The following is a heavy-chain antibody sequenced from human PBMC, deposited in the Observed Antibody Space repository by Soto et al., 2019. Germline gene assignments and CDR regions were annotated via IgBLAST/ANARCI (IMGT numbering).Heavy chain of an antibody. CDR3: ARDGHDYGDYDFDY. CDR2: IWYDGSNK. J-gene: IGHJ4*02. CDR1: GFTLSRYG. V-gene: IGHV3-33*01. D-gene: IGHD4-17*01. Sequence: GGALRLSCAGSGFTLSRYGIHWVRQAPVKGLVWVAVIWYDGSNKYYADSVKGRFTISRDNSKNTLYLQMNSLRAEDTAVYYCARDGHDYGDYDFDYWGQGTLVTVSS.